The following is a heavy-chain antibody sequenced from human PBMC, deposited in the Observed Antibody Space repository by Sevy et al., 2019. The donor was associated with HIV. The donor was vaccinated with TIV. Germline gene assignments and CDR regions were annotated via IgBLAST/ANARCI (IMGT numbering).Heavy chain of an antibody. Sequence: GGSLRLSCAASGFSVSTHAMHWVRQAPGKGLEWVALISYDGISKYYADSVKGRLTISRDNSKYMLYLQMSSLRPDDTAVYYCTRDAGYSTGWYPSDYWGQGTLVTVSS. CDR3: TRDAGYSTGWYPSDY. D-gene: IGHD6-19*01. CDR1: GFSVSTHA. J-gene: IGHJ4*02. V-gene: IGHV3-30-3*01. CDR2: ISYDGISK.